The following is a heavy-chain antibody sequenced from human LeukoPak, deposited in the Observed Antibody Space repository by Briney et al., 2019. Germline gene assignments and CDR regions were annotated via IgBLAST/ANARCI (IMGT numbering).Heavy chain of an antibody. CDR2: IRSKANSYAT. Sequence: PGGSLRLSCAASGFTFSGSAMHWDRQASGKGLEWVGRIRSKANSYATAYAASVKGRFTISRDDSKNTAYLQMYSLKTEDTAVYYCTSGIGSSWYYFDYWGQGTLVTVSS. CDR3: TSGIGSSWYYFDY. CDR1: GFTFSGSA. V-gene: IGHV3-73*01. J-gene: IGHJ4*02. D-gene: IGHD6-13*01.